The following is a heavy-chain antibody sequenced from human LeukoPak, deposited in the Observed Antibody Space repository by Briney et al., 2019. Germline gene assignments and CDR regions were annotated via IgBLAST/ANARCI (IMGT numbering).Heavy chain of an antibody. Sequence: ASVKVSCKASGYTFTGYYMHWVRQAPGQGLEWMGWINPNSGGTNYAQKFQGRVTMTRDTSISTAYMELSRLRSDDTAVYYCARVKGGYSSSWYNVAYYFDYWGQGTLVTVSS. V-gene: IGHV1-2*02. CDR3: ARVKGGYSSSWYNVAYYFDY. CDR2: INPNSGGT. J-gene: IGHJ4*02. D-gene: IGHD6-13*01. CDR1: GYTFTGYY.